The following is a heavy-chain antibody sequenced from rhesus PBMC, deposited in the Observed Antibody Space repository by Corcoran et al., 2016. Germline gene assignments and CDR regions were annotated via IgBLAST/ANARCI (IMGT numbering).Heavy chain of an antibody. Sequence: QVQLQESGPGLVKPSETLPLTCAVSGASISSNYWHWIRQPHGKGLGWIGYIGGSNGTPYSTSSLNCRVTISTDTSKNQFSLKLSSVTAADTAVYYCARFGSYYPNFDFWGQGVLVTVSS. CDR3: ARFGSYYPNFDF. J-gene: IGHJ4*01. D-gene: IGHD3-16*01. CDR1: GASISSNY. V-gene: IGHV4-165*02. CDR2: IGGSNGTP.